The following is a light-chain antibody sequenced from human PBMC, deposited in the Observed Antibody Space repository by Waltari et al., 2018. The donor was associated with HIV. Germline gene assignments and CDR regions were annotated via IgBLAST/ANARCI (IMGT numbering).Light chain of an antibody. V-gene: IGLV4-69*02. J-gene: IGLJ2*01. CDR1: SGHSSYT. CDR3: QTWGSDMQV. CDR2: SRTEGRQ. Sequence: LTQSPSASASVGASFKLTCPLSSGHSSYTIAWHQQQPQKGPRYLMKSRTEGRQTKGDGIPDRFAGSSSGAERSLTSASRQSEDEADYYCQTWGSDMQVFGGGTKLTVL.